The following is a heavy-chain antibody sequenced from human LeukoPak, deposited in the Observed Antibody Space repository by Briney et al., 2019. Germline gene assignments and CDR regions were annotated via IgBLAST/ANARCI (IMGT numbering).Heavy chain of an antibody. J-gene: IGHJ5*02. CDR2: IIPILGIA. V-gene: IGHV1-69*04. Sequence: GASAKVSCKASGGTFSSYAISWVRQAPGQGLEWMGRIIPILGIANYAQKFQGRVTITADKSTSTAYMELSSLRSEDTAVYYCARWGGYCSSTSCYSNWFDPWGQGTLVTVSS. CDR1: GGTFSSYA. D-gene: IGHD2-2*01. CDR3: ARWGGYCSSTSCYSNWFDP.